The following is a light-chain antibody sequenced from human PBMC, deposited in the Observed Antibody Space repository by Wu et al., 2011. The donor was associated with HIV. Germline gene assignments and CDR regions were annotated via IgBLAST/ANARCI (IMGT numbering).Light chain of an antibody. Sequence: TLSCRASQSVDSNLVWYQHKPGQAPRLVIFDASTRATGIAARFSGSGSGTEFTLTISSMQSEDFAVYYCQQYNNWPPWTFGQGTKVEMK. CDR2: DAS. J-gene: IGKJ1*01. CDR3: QQYNNWPPWT. CDR1: QSVDSN. V-gene: IGKV3-15*01.